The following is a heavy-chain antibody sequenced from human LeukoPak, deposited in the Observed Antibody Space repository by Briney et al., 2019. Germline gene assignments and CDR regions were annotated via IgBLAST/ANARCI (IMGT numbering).Heavy chain of an antibody. V-gene: IGHV4-39*01. J-gene: IGHJ4*02. D-gene: IGHD2-8*02. CDR3: ARHGLVEYTNGRPYFHC. Sequence: PSETLSLTCSVSGGSISSGDYFWGWIRQPPGKGLEWIGSIYYNGDAYYSPSLKSRVTISVDTSNNQFSLKLSSVTAADTAVYICARHGLVEYTNGRPYFHCWGQGILVTVSS. CDR1: GGSISSGDYF. CDR2: IYYNGDA.